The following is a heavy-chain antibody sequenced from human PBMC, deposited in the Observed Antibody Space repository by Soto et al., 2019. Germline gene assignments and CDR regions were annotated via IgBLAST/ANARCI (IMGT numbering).Heavy chain of an antibody. CDR3: ARSFGASDYFDS. J-gene: IGHJ4*02. CDR2: IDPSDSDS. CDR1: GYSLTSYW. Sequence: PGEFLKISCRGSGYSLTSYWISWVRQMPGKGLEWMGRIDPSDSDSNYSPSIQGHVTISADKSITTAYLQWNSLKASDTAMYYCARSFGASDYFDSWGQGTLVTVSS. V-gene: IGHV5-10-1*01. D-gene: IGHD3-10*01.